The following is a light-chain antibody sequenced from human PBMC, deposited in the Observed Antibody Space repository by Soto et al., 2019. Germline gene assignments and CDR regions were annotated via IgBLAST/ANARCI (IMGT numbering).Light chain of an antibody. CDR1: SSDVGGYNY. Sequence: QSVLTQPPSASGSPGQSLTISCTGTSSDVGGYNYVSWYQQHPGKAPKLMIYEVSKRPSGVPDRFSGSKSGNTASLTVSGLQAEDEADYYCSSYAGSNNSVFGTGTKVTVL. CDR3: SSYAGSNNSV. CDR2: EVS. J-gene: IGLJ1*01. V-gene: IGLV2-8*01.